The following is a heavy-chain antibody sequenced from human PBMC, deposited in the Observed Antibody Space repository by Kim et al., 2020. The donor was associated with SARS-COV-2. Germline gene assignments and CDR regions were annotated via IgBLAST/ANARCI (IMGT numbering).Heavy chain of an antibody. J-gene: IGHJ4*02. V-gene: IGHV3-23*01. CDR3: AKHFGTVITPVVI. D-gene: IGHD3-3*02. Sequence: GGSLRLSCAASGFIFRTSGMSWVRQAPGKGLVWVSGIRGSGANTYYGDSVKGRLSISRENSKNTLYLQMNSLSADDRAVYYCAKHFGTVITPVVIWGQGTPITVSS. CDR1: GFIFRTSG. CDR2: IRGSGANT.